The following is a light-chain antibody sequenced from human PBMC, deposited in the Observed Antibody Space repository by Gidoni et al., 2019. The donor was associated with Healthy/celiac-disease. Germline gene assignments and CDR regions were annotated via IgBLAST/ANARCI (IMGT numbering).Light chain of an antibody. V-gene: IGKV1-39*01. Sequence: DILMTQSPSSLSASVGDRVTITCRASQSIISYLNWDQQKPGKAPKLLIYAASRLESGVPSRVSGSGSGTEFTLTISSLQPEELATYYCQQSYSTPLTFGGXTKVEIK. J-gene: IGKJ4*01. CDR2: AAS. CDR1: QSIISY. CDR3: QQSYSTPLT.